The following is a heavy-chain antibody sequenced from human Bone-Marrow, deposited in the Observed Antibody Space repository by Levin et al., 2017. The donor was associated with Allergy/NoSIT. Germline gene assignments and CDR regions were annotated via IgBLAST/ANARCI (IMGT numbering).Heavy chain of an antibody. Sequence: SCAASGFTFSSYDMHWVRQATGKGLEWVSAIGTAGDTYYPGSVKGRFTISRENAKNSLYLQMNSLRAGDTAVYYCARGVRGVIYYYYGMDVWGQGTTVTVSS. CDR3: ARGVRGVIYYYYGMDV. D-gene: IGHD3-10*01. J-gene: IGHJ6*02. CDR1: GFTFSSYD. CDR2: IGTAGDT. V-gene: IGHV3-13*04.